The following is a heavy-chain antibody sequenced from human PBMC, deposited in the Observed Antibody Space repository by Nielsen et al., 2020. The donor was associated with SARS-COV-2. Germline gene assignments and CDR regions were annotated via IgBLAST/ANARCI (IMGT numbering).Heavy chain of an antibody. Sequence: GESLKISCAVSGFTFSSYGMHWVRQAPGKGLEWVAVIWYDGSNKYYADSVKGRFTISRDNSKNTLYLQMNSLRAEDTAVYYCARDGYGTYYYYYYMDVWGKGTTVTVSS. CDR1: GFTFSSYG. CDR3: ARDGYGTYYYYYYMDV. D-gene: IGHD5-18*01. V-gene: IGHV3-33*01. CDR2: IWYDGSNK. J-gene: IGHJ6*03.